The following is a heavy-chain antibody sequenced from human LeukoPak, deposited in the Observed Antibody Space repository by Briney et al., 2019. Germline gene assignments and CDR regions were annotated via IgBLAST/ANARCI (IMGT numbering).Heavy chain of an antibody. D-gene: IGHD6-13*01. J-gene: IGHJ4*02. Sequence: PGRSLRLSCVVSGFTFSSYGMHWVRQAPGKGLEWVAVISYDGSNKYYADSVKGRFTISRDNSKNTLYLQMNSLRAEDTAVYYCAKSIAAAGYFDYWGQGTLATVSS. V-gene: IGHV3-30*18. CDR3: AKSIAAAGYFDY. CDR1: GFTFSSYG. CDR2: ISYDGSNK.